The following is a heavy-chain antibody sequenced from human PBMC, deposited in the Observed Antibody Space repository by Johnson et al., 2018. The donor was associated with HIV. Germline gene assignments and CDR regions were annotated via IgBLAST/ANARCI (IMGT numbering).Heavy chain of an antibody. D-gene: IGHD1-1*01. Sequence: VQLVESGGGVVQSGGSLRLSCTASGFTFSNYGIHWVRQTPGKGLEWVAFIRSDESNKYYADSVKGRFTISRDNSKSTVYLHMTSLRTEDAALYYCAKLIFNWNDDEEASRDFDIWGQGTMVTVSS. V-gene: IGHV3-30*02. CDR2: IRSDESNK. CDR1: GFTFSNYG. CDR3: AKLIFNWNDDEEASRDFDI. J-gene: IGHJ3*02.